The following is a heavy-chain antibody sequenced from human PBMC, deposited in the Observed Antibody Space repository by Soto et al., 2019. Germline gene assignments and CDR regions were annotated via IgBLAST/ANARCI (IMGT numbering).Heavy chain of an antibody. V-gene: IGHV3-15*01. CDR3: TTDPTIVVVVAATPEYFQH. Sequence: GGSLRLSCAASGFTFSNAWMSWVRQAPGKGLEWVGRIKSKTDGGTTDYAAPVKGRFTISRDDSKNTLYLQMNSLKTEDTAVYYCTTDPTIVVVVAATPEYFQHWGQGTLVTVSS. CDR1: GFTFSNAW. CDR2: IKSKTDGGTT. J-gene: IGHJ1*01. D-gene: IGHD2-15*01.